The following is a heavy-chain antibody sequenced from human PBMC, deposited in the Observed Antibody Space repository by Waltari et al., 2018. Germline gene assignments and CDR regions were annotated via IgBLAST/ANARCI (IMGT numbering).Heavy chain of an antibody. D-gene: IGHD2-15*01. J-gene: IGHJ6*02. Sequence: QVQLQQGGAGLLKPSETLSLKCDVSGGSFSAYYWSWVRQPPGKELEWIAEINHSGNTNYNPSRKSRVTISVDSFIGQFSLNVTSVTAADTAVYCCAGSRGVTGIFRHYAMDVWGQGTTVTVSS. V-gene: IGHV4-34*01. CDR2: INHSGNT. CDR3: AGSRGVTGIFRHYAMDV. CDR1: GGSFSAYY.